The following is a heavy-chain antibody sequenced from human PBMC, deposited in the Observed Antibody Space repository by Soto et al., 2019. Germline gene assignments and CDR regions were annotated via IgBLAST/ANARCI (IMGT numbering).Heavy chain of an antibody. D-gene: IGHD1-26*01. CDR1: GGTFSSYA. CDR3: ASDLWELATSPDY. J-gene: IGHJ4*02. CDR2: IIPIFGTA. Sequence: GASVKVSCKASGGTFSSYAISWVRQAPGQGLEWMGGIIPIFGTANYAQKFQGRVTITADESTSTAYMELSSLRSEDTAVYYCASDLWELATSPDYWGKGTLVTVSS. V-gene: IGHV1-69*13.